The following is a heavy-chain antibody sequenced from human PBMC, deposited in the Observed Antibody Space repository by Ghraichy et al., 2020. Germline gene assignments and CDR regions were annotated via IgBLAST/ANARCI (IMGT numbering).Heavy chain of an antibody. CDR2: ISSSGSTI. Sequence: GGSLRLSCAASGFTFNRYEMNWVRQAPGKGLEWVSYISSSGSTIYYAESVKGRFTISRDNAKNSLYLQMNSLRAEDTAVYYCARDDYGGNSYGMDVWGQGTTVIVSS. CDR3: ARDDYGGNSYGMDV. D-gene: IGHD4-23*01. V-gene: IGHV3-48*03. J-gene: IGHJ6*02. CDR1: GFTFNRYE.